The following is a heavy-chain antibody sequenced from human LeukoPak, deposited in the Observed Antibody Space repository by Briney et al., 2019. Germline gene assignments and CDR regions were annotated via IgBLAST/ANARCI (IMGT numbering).Heavy chain of an antibody. CDR3: ARGGYSYGFPFDY. V-gene: IGHV3-7*01. Sequence: GGSLRLSCAASGFTFSSYWMSWVRQAPGKGLEWVANIKQDGSEKYYVDSVKGRFTISRDNAKNSLYLQMNSLRAEDTAVYYCARGGYSYGFPFDYWGQGTRVTVSS. D-gene: IGHD5-18*01. CDR2: IKQDGSEK. J-gene: IGHJ4*02. CDR1: GFTFSSYW.